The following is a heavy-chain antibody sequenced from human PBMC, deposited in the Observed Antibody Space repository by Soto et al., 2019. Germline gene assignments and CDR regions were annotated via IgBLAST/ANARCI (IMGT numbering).Heavy chain of an antibody. Sequence: ASVKVSCKASGYSLTNHGISWVRQAPGQGPEWMGWISVYNGNTNYAQKFQGRVSMTADTSTNTAHMELRSLISDDTAVYYCARVAAYCSGGTCPHYFDYWGQGTLVTVSS. J-gene: IGHJ4*02. V-gene: IGHV1-18*01. CDR3: ARVAAYCSGGTCPHYFDY. CDR2: ISVYNGNT. D-gene: IGHD2-15*01. CDR1: GYSLTNHG.